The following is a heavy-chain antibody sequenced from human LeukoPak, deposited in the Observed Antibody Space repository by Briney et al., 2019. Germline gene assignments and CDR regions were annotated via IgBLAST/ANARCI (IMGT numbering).Heavy chain of an antibody. Sequence: ASVKVSCKASGYTFNAYAITWVRQAPGQGLEWMGWISAYNLNTNYAQNLQGRDTMTVDTSTTTAYMELRSLRFDDTAVYHCARVGNGASWPWEWFDPWGQGTLVTVSS. CDR2: ISAYNLNT. V-gene: IGHV1-18*01. J-gene: IGHJ5*02. D-gene: IGHD2-2*01. CDR3: ARVGNGASWPWEWFDP. CDR1: GYTFNAYA.